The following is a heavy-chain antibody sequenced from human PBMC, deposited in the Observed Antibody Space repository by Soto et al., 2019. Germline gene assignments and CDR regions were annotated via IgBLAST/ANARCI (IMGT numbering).Heavy chain of an antibody. Sequence: SGPTLVNPTQTLTLTCTFSGFSLSTSGVGVGWIRQPPGKALEWLALIYWNDDKRYSPSLKSRLTITKDTSKNQVVLTMTNMDPVDTATYYCAPTVCDFWSGPTFDPRGQGTLVTVSS. CDR2: IYWNDDK. CDR1: GFSLSTSGVG. V-gene: IGHV2-5*01. J-gene: IGHJ5*02. CDR3: APTVCDFWSGPTFDP. D-gene: IGHD3-3*01.